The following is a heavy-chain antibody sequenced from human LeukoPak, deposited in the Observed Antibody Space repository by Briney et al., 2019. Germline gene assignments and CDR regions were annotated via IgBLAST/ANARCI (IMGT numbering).Heavy chain of an antibody. CDR3: ARQDIVADY. CDR2: VYHNGST. J-gene: IGHJ4*02. V-gene: IGHV4-38-2*02. Sequence: SETLSLTCTVSGYSISSGFHWGWIRQPPGKGLEWIGNVYHNGSTYYNPSLKGRVTVSVDTSKNHFSLKLGSVTAADTAVYYCARQDIVADYWGQGTLVTVSS. CDR1: GYSISSGFH. D-gene: IGHD2-15*01.